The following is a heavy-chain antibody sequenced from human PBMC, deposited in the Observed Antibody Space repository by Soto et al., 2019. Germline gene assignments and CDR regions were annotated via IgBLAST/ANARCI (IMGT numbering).Heavy chain of an antibody. CDR2: IYYSGST. J-gene: IGHJ6*02. CDR1: GGSISSFY. D-gene: IGHD6-6*01. CDR3: ARDRAIAARPYYYYYGMDV. Sequence: SETLSLTCTVSGGSISSFYWGWVPQPPGEGLEWIGYIYYSGSTNYNPSLKSRVTISVDTSKNQFSLELSSVTAADTAVYYCARDRAIAARPYYYYYGMDVWGQGTTVTVSS. V-gene: IGHV4-59*01.